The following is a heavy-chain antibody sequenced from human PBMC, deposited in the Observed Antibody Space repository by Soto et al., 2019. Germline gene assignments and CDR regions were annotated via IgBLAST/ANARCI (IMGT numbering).Heavy chain of an antibody. V-gene: IGHV5-10-1*01. CDR2: IDPSDSYT. CDR1: GYSFTSYW. D-gene: IGHD3-9*01. J-gene: IGHJ4*02. Sequence: PXESLKISCKGSGYSFTSYWISWVRQMPGKGLEWMGRIDPSDSYTNYSPSFQGHVTISADKSISTAYLQWSSLKASDTAMYYCARPLGDILTYDYWGQGTLVTVSS. CDR3: ARPLGDILTYDY.